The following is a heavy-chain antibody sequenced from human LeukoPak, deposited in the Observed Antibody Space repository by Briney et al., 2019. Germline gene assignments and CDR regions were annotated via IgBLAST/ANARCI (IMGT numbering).Heavy chain of an antibody. Sequence: SETLSLTCTVSGGSISSYYWSWIRQPPGKGLEWIGYVYTSGSTNYNPSLKSRVTTSVDTSKNQFSLKLSSVTAADTAVYYCARHYRRRRYYYYMDVWGKGTAVTVSS. V-gene: IGHV4-4*09. CDR3: ARHYRRRRYYYYMDV. CDR1: GGSISSYY. D-gene: IGHD3-16*02. J-gene: IGHJ6*03. CDR2: VYTSGST.